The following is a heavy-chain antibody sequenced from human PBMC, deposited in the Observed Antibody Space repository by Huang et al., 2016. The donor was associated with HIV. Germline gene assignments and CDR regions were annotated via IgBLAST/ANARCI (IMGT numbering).Heavy chain of an antibody. Sequence: QVQLVQSGAEVKKPGSSVKVSCKASGCTFSSYAISWVRQAHGQGLEWRGGIIPIFHTPNYAQKFQGRVTITADESTSTAYMELSSLRSEDTAMYYCARGLELSDWGQGTLVTISS. D-gene: IGHD1-7*01. CDR3: ARGLELSD. CDR1: GCTFSSYA. J-gene: IGHJ4*02. V-gene: IGHV1-69*13. CDR2: IIPIFHTP.